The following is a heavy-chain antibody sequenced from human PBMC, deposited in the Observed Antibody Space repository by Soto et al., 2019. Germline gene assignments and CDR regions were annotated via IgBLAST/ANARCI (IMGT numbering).Heavy chain of an antibody. CDR3: ARVRGYRDSDYYGMAL. V-gene: IGHV4-31*11. CDR1: GASIRSDGPY. J-gene: IGHJ6*02. D-gene: IGHD5-12*01. Sequence: SETLSLTCVVSGASIRSDGPYWSWVRQFPGKGLEWIGYIHFSGTPFYSPSLKSRVSILLDTSESSFSLQLSSVTAADTAVYYCARVRGYRDSDYYGMALWGQGSTVTGSS. CDR2: IHFSGTP.